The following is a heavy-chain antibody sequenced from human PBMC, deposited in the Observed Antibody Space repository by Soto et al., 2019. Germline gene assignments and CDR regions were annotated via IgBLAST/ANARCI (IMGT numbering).Heavy chain of an antibody. CDR3: ARDQGYCSSTSCYSHYYYGMDV. CDR2: INAGNGNT. J-gene: IGHJ6*02. CDR1: GYTFTSYA. Sequence: GASVKVSCKASGYTFTSYAMHWVRQAPGQRLEWMGWINAGNGNTKYSQKFQGRVTITRDTSASTAYMELSSLRSEDTAVYYCARDQGYCSSTSCYSHYYYGMDVWGQGTTVTVSS. V-gene: IGHV1-3*01. D-gene: IGHD2-2*02.